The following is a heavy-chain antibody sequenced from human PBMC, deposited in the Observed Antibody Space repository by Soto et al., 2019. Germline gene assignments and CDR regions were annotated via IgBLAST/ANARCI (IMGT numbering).Heavy chain of an antibody. Sequence: GGSLRLSCAASGFTFSSYGMYWVRQAPGKGLEWVAVIWYDGSNEQYADSVKGRFTISRDNSKNTLYLQMNSLRAEDTAVYYCARVGPLTTNYGMDVWGQGTTVTVSS. CDR1: GFTFSSYG. CDR3: ARVGPLTTNYGMDV. D-gene: IGHD4-4*01. J-gene: IGHJ6*02. CDR2: IWYDGSNE. V-gene: IGHV3-33*01.